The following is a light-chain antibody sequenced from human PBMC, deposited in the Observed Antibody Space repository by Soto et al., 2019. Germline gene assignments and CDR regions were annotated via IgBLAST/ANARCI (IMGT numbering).Light chain of an antibody. J-gene: IGKJ2*01. V-gene: IGKV1-5*01. CDR3: QQYKSNLFT. CDR1: QDITVW. Sequence: DIQMTQSPSTLSASVGDRVTITCRASQDITVWLAWYQQKPGKAPNLLIYDASSLESGVPSRFSGSGSGTDFTLTISSLQPDDRATYYCQQYKSNLFTFGQGTKLEI. CDR2: DAS.